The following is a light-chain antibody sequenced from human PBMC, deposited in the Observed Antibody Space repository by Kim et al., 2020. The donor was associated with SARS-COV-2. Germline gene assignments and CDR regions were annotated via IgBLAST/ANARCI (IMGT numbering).Light chain of an antibody. CDR3: SSYTGITTLV. V-gene: IGLV2-14*03. CDR1: SRDFKS. J-gene: IGLJ3*02. Sequence: GSPGQSITISCTGGSRDFKSVAWYQQHPGRAPKLIIYDVTTRPSGVSLRLSGSKSGSTASLTISGLQPEDEATYYCSSYTGITTLVFGGGTKVTVL. CDR2: DVT.